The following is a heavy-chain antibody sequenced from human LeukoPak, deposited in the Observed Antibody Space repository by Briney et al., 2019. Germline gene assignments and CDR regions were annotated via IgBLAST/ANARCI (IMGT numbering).Heavy chain of an antibody. D-gene: IGHD4-11*01. Sequence: GASVKVSCKASGGTFSNYAISWVRQAPGQGLEWMGRIIPMFGTTNYAQNFQGRVTITTDESTSTAYMEVSSLRIEDKAVYYCASVTVTTWAPDGHMDVWGKGTTVTVSS. J-gene: IGHJ6*03. CDR3: ASVTVTTWAPDGHMDV. CDR2: IIPMFGTT. V-gene: IGHV1-69*05. CDR1: GGTFSNYA.